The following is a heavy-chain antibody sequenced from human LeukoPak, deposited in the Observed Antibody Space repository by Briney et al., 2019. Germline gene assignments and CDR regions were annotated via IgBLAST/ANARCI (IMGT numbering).Heavy chain of an antibody. CDR3: ARGLGTARVGST. V-gene: IGHV1-69*05. D-gene: IGHD1-26*01. J-gene: IGHJ5*02. Sequence: ASVKVSCKASGGTFSSYAISWVRQAPGQGLEWMGGIIPIFGTANYAQKFQGRVTITTDESTSTAYMELSSLRSEDTAVYYCARGLGTARVGSTWGQGTLVTVSS. CDR2: IIPIFGTA. CDR1: GGTFSSYA.